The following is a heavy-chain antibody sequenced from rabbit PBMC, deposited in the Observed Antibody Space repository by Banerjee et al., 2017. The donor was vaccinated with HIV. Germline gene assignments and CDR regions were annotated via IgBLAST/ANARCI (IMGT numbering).Heavy chain of an antibody. CDR3: ARDLAGVIGWNFDL. CDR2: IYAGSSGST. D-gene: IGHD4-1*01. J-gene: IGHJ4*01. CDR1: GFSFSSSYW. Sequence: QEQLEESGGDLVKPEGSLTLTCTASGFSFSSSYWISWVRQAPGKGLEWIACIYAGSSGSTYYANWAKGRFTISKTSSTTVTLQMTSLTAADTATYFCARDLAGVIGWNFDLWGPGPLVTVS. V-gene: IGHV1S45*01.